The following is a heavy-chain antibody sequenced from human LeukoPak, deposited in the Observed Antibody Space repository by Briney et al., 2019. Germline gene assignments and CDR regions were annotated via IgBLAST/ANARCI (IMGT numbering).Heavy chain of an antibody. CDR3: ARGTHLVDDGYSKRGYGMDV. CDR1: GGSFSGYY. V-gene: IGHV4-34*01. CDR2: INHSGST. Sequence: SETLSLTCAVYGGSFSGYYWSWIRQPPGKGLEWIGEINHSGSTNYNPSLKSRVTISVDTSKNQFSLKMSSVTAADTAVYYCARGTHLVDDGYSKRGYGMDVWGQGTTVTVSS. J-gene: IGHJ6*02. D-gene: IGHD4-4*01.